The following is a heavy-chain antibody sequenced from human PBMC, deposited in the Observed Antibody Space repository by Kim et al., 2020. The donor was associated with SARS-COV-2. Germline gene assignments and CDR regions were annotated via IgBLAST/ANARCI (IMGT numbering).Heavy chain of an antibody. V-gene: IGHV4-31*03. CDR3: ARGLWFGELFGWFDP. CDR1: GGSISSGGYY. J-gene: IGHJ5*02. D-gene: IGHD3-10*01. CDR2: IYYSGST. Sequence: SETLSLTCTVSGGSISSGGYYWSWIRQHPGKGLEWIGYIYYSGSTYYNPSLKSRVTISVDTSKNQFSLKLSSVTAADTAVYYCARGLWFGELFGWFDPWGQGTLVTVSS.